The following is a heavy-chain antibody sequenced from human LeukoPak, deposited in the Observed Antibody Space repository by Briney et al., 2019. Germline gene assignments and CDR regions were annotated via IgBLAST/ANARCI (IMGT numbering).Heavy chain of an antibody. CDR3: AKDRHYGSGPDAFDI. CDR2: IKQDESEK. D-gene: IGHD3-10*01. CDR1: GFTSSSYW. Sequence: GGSLRLSCAASGFTSSSYWMSWVRQAPGKGLEWVANIKQDESEKYYVDSVKGRFIISRDNAKNSLYLQMNSLRAEDTAVYYCAKDRHYGSGPDAFDIWGQGTMVTVSS. J-gene: IGHJ3*02. V-gene: IGHV3-7*03.